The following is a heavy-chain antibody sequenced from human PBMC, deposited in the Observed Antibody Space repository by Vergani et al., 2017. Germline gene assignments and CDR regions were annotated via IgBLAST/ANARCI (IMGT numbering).Heavy chain of an antibody. J-gene: IGHJ3*01. V-gene: IGHV3-23*01. CDR2: INNNGGST. D-gene: IGHD2-2*01. CDR1: GFTFNSYA. CDR3: AKVCGSTSCPYGGGAFDV. Sequence: QLLESGGGLIQPGGSLRLSCAASGFTFNSYAMTWVRQAPGKGLEWVSGINNNGGSTYYADSVKGRFTISRDNSKNTLYLQMTDLRAEDTATYYCAKVCGSTSCPYGGGAFDVLSHGTMVTVSS.